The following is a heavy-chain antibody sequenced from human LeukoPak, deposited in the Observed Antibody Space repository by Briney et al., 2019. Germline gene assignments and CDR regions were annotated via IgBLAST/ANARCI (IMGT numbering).Heavy chain of an antibody. V-gene: IGHV6-1*01. D-gene: IGHD3-10*01. CDR3: ARWAVRGGTNFDY. J-gene: IGHJ4*02. CDR2: AYYRSKRYI. Sequence: SQTLSLTCAISGDSVSGSPAVWNWIRQSPSRGLEWLGRAYYRSKRYIDYAVSVKGRITITPDTSKNQFSLQLNSVTPEDTAVYYCARWAVRGGTNFDYWGQGTLVTVSS. CDR1: GDSVSGSPAV.